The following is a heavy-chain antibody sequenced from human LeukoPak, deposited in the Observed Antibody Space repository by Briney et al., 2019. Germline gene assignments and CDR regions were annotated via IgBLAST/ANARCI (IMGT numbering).Heavy chain of an antibody. CDR3: ARNGRHCDTKCSGDAFDL. V-gene: IGHV4-34*01. CDR1: GGSFNGQY. CDR2: ISPGGST. D-gene: IGHD2-21*02. J-gene: IGHJ3*01. Sequence: SETLSLTCAIYGGSFNGQYRSWIRQSPGMGLEWIGEISPGGSTIYNPSVKGRVSITLDTSRSQYSLRLTSVTAADTAVYYCARNGRHCDTKCSGDAFDLWGQGTVVVVSS.